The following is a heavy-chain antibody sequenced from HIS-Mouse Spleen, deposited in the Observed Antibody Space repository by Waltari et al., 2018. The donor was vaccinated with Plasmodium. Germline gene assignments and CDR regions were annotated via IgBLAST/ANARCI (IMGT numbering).Heavy chain of an antibody. CDR1: GGSFSGYY. CDR2: INHRGST. CDR3: ARAPIRDAFDI. Sequence: QVQLQQWGAGLLKPSETLSLTCAVYGGSFSGYYWSWIRQPPGKGLEWIGEINHRGSTKQTPSLKSRVTISVDTSKNQCSLKLSSVTAADTAVYYCARAPIRDAFDIWGQGTMVTVSS. J-gene: IGHJ3*02. D-gene: IGHD3-9*01. V-gene: IGHV4-34*01.